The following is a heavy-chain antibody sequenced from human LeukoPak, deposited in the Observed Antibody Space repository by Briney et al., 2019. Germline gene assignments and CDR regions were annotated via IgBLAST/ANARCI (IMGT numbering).Heavy chain of an antibody. J-gene: IGHJ5*02. CDR1: GYIFTSYD. Sequence: ASVKVSCKASGYIFTSYDINWVRQATGQGLEWMGWINPNSGGTNYAQKFQGRVTMTRDTSISTAYMELSRLRSDDTAVYYCARANRNWFDPWGQGTLVTVSS. V-gene: IGHV1-2*02. D-gene: IGHD1-14*01. CDR2: INPNSGGT. CDR3: ARANRNWFDP.